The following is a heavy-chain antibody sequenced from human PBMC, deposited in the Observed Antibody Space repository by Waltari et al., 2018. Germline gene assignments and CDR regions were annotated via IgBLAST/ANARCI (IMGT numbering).Heavy chain of an antibody. CDR1: GGSFSGYY. CDR3: ARFFAYYDFWSGSYWFDP. V-gene: IGHV4-34*01. CDR2: INHSGST. J-gene: IGHJ5*02. Sequence: QVQLQQWGAGLLKPSETLSLTCAVYGGSFSGYYWSWIRQPPGTGLEWIGEINHSGSTNYNPSLKSRVTISVDTSKNQFSLKLSSVTAADTAVYYCARFFAYYDFWSGSYWFDPWGQGTLVTVSS. D-gene: IGHD3-3*01.